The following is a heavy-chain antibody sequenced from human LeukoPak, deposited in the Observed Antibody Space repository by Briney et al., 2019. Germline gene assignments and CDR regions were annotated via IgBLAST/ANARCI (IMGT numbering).Heavy chain of an antibody. CDR3: ARGGGSGWFN. D-gene: IGHD6-19*01. Sequence: PSETLSLTCAVYGGSFSGYYWSWIRQPPGKGLEWIGEINHSGSTNYNPSLKSRVTISVDTSKNQFSLKLSSVTAADTAVYHCARGGGSGWFNWGQGTLVIVSS. CDR1: GGSFSGYY. V-gene: IGHV4-34*01. J-gene: IGHJ4*02. CDR2: INHSGST.